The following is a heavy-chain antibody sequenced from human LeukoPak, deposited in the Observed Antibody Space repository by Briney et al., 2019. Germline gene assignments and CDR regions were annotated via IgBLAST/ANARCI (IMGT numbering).Heavy chain of an antibody. D-gene: IGHD3-10*01. CDR1: GGSINSSNYY. V-gene: IGHV4-39*07. J-gene: IGHJ5*02. CDR3: ARAAKITMVRGVVHWFDP. CDR2: INHSGST. Sequence: SETLSLTCTVSGGSINSSNYYWGWIRQPPGKGLEWIGEINHSGSTNYNPSLKSRVTISVDTSKNQFSLKLSSVTAADTAVYYCARAAKITMVRGVVHWFDPWGQGTLVTVSS.